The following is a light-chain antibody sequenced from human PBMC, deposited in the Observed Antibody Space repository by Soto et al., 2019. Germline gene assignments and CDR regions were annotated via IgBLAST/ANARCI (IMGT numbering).Light chain of an antibody. V-gene: IGKV1-5*03. CDR3: QQYNSYPLT. CDR1: QSISSW. J-gene: IGKJ1*01. Sequence: DIQMTQSPSTLSASVGDRVTITCRASQSISSWLAWYQQKPGKAPKLLIYKASSLESGVPSRFSGSGSGTEFPLTISSLQPDDFAVYYCQQYNSYPLTFGQGTKVDIK. CDR2: KAS.